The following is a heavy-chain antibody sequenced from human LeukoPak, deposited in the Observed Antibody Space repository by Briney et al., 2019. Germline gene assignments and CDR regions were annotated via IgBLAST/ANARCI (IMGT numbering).Heavy chain of an antibody. D-gene: IGHD4-17*01. CDR1: GFTFTNYW. CDR2: IKHDEIEK. J-gene: IGHJ4*02. CDR3: TRVPYGDYWSSDY. V-gene: IGHV3-7*01. Sequence: GGSLRLSCAASGFTFTNYWMSWVRQAPGKGLEWVANIKHDEIEKYYVDSVKGRFTISRDNAKNSLFLQMNSLRVEDTAIYYCTRVPYGDYWSSDYWGQGTLVTVSS.